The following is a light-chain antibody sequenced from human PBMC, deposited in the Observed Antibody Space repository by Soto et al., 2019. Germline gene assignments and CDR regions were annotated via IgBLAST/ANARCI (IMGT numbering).Light chain of an antibody. J-gene: IGKJ4*01. Sequence: IQLTQSPSSLSASVGDRVTITCRASQGLSSYLAWYQQKPGKAPELLIYVTSTLQSGVPSRFSGSGSGTDFTLTISSLHPEDFATYYCQQHNSYPLTFGGGTKVEIK. V-gene: IGKV1-9*01. CDR2: VTS. CDR1: QGLSSY. CDR3: QQHNSYPLT.